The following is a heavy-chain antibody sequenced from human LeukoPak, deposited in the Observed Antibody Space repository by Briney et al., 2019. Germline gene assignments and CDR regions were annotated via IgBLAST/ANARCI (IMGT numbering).Heavy chain of an antibody. Sequence: PSETLSLTCSASGGSISYYYWTWIRQPAGKGLEWIGRIYTSGGTNYNPSLKSRVTMSVDTSKNQFSLKLSSVTAADTAVYYCARGVVPASHFDYWGQGTLVTVSS. V-gene: IGHV4-4*07. CDR1: GGSISYYY. CDR2: IYTSGGT. D-gene: IGHD2-2*01. CDR3: ARGVVPASHFDY. J-gene: IGHJ4*02.